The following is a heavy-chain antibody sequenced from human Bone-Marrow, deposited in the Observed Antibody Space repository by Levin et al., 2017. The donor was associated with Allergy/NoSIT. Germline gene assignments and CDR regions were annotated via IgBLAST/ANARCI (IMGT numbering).Heavy chain of an antibody. CDR2: IRNIDYGGTT. CDR3: SRWITVIDYYYYYYMDV. J-gene: IGHJ6*03. D-gene: IGHD3-16*01. CDR1: GFTFGDYG. Sequence: QRGESLKISCAASGFTFGDYGFSWVRQAPGRGLEWVAFIRNIDYGGTTEYAASVKGRFTISRDDSKSIAYLQMNSLRTEDTAVYYCSRWITVIDYYYYYYMDVWGEGTTVTVSS. V-gene: IGHV3-49*04.